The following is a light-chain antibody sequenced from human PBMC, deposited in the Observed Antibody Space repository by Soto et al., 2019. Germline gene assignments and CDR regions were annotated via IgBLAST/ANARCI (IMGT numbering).Light chain of an antibody. J-gene: IGKJ1*01. V-gene: IGKV1-39*01. CDR2: AAS. CDR3: QQSYSTPRT. CDR1: QSISSY. Sequence: DVQLTQKPSALSASVGDRVSISFPASQSISSYLNWYQQKPGKAPKLLIYAASSLQRGVPSRFSGSGSGSDFTLTISSLQPEDFATYYCQQSYSTPRTFGQGTKVDIK.